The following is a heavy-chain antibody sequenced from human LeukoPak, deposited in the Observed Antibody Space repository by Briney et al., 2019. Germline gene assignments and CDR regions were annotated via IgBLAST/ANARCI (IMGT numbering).Heavy chain of an antibody. CDR3: ARDRPHSGYDFDY. CDR1: GFSFSSYS. Sequence: PGGSLRLSCAASGFSFSSYSLNWVRQAPGKGLEWLSYITDSSSSIFYADSVKGRFTISRDNAKNSLYLQMNSLRAEDTAIYYCARDRPHSGYDFDYWGQGTLVTVSS. J-gene: IGHJ4*02. V-gene: IGHV3-48*01. D-gene: IGHD5-12*01. CDR2: ITDSSSSI.